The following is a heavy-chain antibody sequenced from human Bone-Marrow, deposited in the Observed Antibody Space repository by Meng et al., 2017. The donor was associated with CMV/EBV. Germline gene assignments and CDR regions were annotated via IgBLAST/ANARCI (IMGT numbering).Heavy chain of an antibody. CDR1: GGSFSTYS. D-gene: IGHD2-2*01. J-gene: IGHJ5*02. Sequence: SVKVSCKASGGSFSTYSISWVRQAPGQGLEWMGRITPILGTANYAQKFQGRVTITADKSTSTAYMELSSLRSDDTAVYYCARMIVVVPAASFDPWGQGTLVTVSS. CDR2: ITPILGTA. CDR3: ARMIVVVPAASFDP. V-gene: IGHV1-69*08.